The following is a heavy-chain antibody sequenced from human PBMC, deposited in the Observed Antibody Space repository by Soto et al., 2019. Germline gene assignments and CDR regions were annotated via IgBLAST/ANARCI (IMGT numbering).Heavy chain of an antibody. V-gene: IGHV4-39*01. CDR3: ARHHRTVTKIYFEY. J-gene: IGHJ4*02. CDR1: GGSISSSSYY. CDR2: IYYSGST. D-gene: IGHD4-17*01. Sequence: PSETLSLTCTVSGGSISSSSYYWGWIRQPPGKGLEWIGSIYYSGSTYYNPSLKSRVTISVDTSKNQFSLKLSSVTAADTAVYYCARHHRTVTKIYFEYWGQGTRVTVSS.